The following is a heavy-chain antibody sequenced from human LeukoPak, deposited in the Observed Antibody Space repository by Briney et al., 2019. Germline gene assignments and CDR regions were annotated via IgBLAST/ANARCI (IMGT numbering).Heavy chain of an antibody. CDR1: GGFTSGYY. V-gene: IGHV4-59*01. J-gene: IGHJ4*02. CDR3: ARGWDGIAVAGSFDY. CDR2: IYYSGST. Sequence: SETLSLTCTVCGGFTSGYYWSWIRQPPGKGLEWIGDIYYSGSTNYNPSLTSRVTISVDTSKNQFSLKLNSVTAADTAVYYCARGWDGIAVAGSFDYWGQGTLVTVSS. D-gene: IGHD6-19*01.